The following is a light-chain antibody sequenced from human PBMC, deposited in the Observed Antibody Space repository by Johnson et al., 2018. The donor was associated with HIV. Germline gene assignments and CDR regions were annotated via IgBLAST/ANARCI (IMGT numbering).Light chain of an antibody. J-gene: IGLJ1*01. CDR2: DNN. Sequence: QSVLTQPPSVFAAPGQKVTISCSGNTCDIGNNYVSCHQQLPGTAPKLLIYDNNKRPSGIPDRISGSKSGTSATLGITGLQTGDEADYYCATWDSRLSAGHVFGTGTKVTVL. V-gene: IGLV1-51*01. CDR1: TCDIGNNY. CDR3: ATWDSRLSAGHV.